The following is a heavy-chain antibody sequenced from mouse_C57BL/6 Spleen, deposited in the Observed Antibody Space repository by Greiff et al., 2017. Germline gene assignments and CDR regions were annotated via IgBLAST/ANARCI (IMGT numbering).Heavy chain of an antibody. V-gene: IGHV1-64*01. CDR1: GYTFTSYW. D-gene: IGHD1-1*02. CDR2: IHPNSGSN. J-gene: IGHJ2*01. CDR3: ARNWWVDY. Sequence: QVQLQQPGAELVKPGASVKLSCKASGYTFTSYWMNWVKQRPGQGLEWIGMIHPNSGSNNYNEKFKSKATLTVDKSSITAYMQRRSLTSEDSAVYDCARNWWVDYWGQGTTLTVSS.